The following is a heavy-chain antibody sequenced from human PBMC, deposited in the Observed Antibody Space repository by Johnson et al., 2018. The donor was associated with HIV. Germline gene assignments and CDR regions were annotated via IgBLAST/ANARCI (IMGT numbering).Heavy chain of an antibody. Sequence: VQLVESGGGVVRPGGSLRLSCAASGFTFDDSGMSWVRQAPGKGLEWVSGISWNSGIIGYADSVKGRFTISRDNAKNSLYLQMNSLRAEDTAVYYCARMGLTGAFDIWGQGTMVTVSS. CDR3: ARMGLTGAFDI. CDR2: ISWNSGII. V-gene: IGHV3-20*04. D-gene: IGHD3-9*01. J-gene: IGHJ3*02. CDR1: GFTFDDSG.